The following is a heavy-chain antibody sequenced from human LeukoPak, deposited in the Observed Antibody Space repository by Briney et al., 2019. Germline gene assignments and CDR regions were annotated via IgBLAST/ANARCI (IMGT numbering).Heavy chain of an antibody. CDR1: GGSISSSNW. J-gene: IGHJ4*02. Sequence: SETLSLTCAVSGGSISSSNWWSWVRQPPGKGLEWIGEIYHSGSTNYNPSLKSRVTISVDKSKNQFSLKLSSVTAADTAVYYCARASYSGSYRPRGPLDYWGQGTLVTVSS. CDR2: IYHSGST. CDR3: ARASYSGSYRPRGPLDY. V-gene: IGHV4-4*02. D-gene: IGHD1-26*01.